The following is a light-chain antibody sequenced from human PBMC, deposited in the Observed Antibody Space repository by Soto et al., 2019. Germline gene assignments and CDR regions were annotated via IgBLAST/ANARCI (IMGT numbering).Light chain of an antibody. CDR2: DVV. CDR1: SSDVGGYNY. CDR3: CSYAGSYPLV. Sequence: QSALTQPRSVSGSPGQSVTISCTGTSSDVGGYNYVSWYQQHPGKAPKLMIYDVVKRPSGVPDRFSGSKSGNTASLTISGLQAEDEADYYCCSYAGSYPLVFGGGTKVTVL. J-gene: IGLJ3*02. V-gene: IGLV2-11*01.